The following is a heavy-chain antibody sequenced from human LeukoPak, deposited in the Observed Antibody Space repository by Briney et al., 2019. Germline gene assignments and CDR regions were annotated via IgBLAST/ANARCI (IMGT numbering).Heavy chain of an antibody. Sequence: ASVKVSCKASGDTFTSYHMHWVRQAPRQGLEWMGIINPSGGSTSYAQKFQGRVTMTRDTSTSTVYMELSSLRSEDTAVYYCARGNLDYGDYNNWFDPWGQGTLVTVSS. J-gene: IGHJ5*02. CDR1: GDTFTSYH. V-gene: IGHV1-46*01. D-gene: IGHD4-17*01. CDR2: INPSGGST. CDR3: ARGNLDYGDYNNWFDP.